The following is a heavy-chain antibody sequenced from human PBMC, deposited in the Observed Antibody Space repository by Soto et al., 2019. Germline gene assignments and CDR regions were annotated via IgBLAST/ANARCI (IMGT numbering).Heavy chain of an antibody. CDR3: APHHSGSYPS. D-gene: IGHD1-26*01. J-gene: IGHJ4*02. Sequence: QVQLVESGGGVVQPGRSLRLSCAASGFTFSSYAMHWVRQAPGKGLEWVAVISYDGSNKYYADSVKGRFTISRDNSKNTLYLQMNSLRAEDTAVYYWAPHHSGSYPSWGQGTLVTVSS. CDR2: ISYDGSNK. CDR1: GFTFSSYA. V-gene: IGHV3-30-3*01.